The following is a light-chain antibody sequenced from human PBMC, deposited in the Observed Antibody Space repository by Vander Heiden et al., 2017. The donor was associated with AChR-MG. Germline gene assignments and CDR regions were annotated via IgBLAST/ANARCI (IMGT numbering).Light chain of an antibody. V-gene: IGKV3-20*01. Sequence: EIVLTQSPGTLSLSPGERATLSCRASQGVSGSYLAWYQQKPGQAPRLLIYGASSRATGIPDRFSGSGSGTDFTLTISRLEPEDFAVYYCQQYGSSRTWTFGQGTKVEIK. CDR2: GAS. CDR3: QQYGSSRTWT. CDR1: QGVSGSY. J-gene: IGKJ1*01.